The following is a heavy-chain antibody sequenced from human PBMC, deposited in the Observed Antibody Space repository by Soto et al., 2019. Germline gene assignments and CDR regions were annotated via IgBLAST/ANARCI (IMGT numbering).Heavy chain of an antibody. CDR2: TYYRSKWYN. D-gene: IGHD6-6*01. CDR3: AGSPTVAARAYNWFDP. J-gene: IGHJ5*02. CDR1: GDSVSSNSAA. Sequence: QVQLQQSGPGLVKPSQTLSLTCAISGDSVSSNSAAWNWIRQSPLRGLEWLGRTYYRSKWYNDYAGAVKSRITNNAYTSKNQFSLQLNSVTPEDTAVYYCAGSPTVAARAYNWFDPWGQGTLVTVSS. V-gene: IGHV6-1*01.